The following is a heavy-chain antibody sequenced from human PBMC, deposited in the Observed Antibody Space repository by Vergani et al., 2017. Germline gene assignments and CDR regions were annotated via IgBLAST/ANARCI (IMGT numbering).Heavy chain of an antibody. CDR1: GGSITSSSYY. V-gene: IGHV4-39*02. J-gene: IGHJ5*02. CDR3: ARRSSSYYFDI. D-gene: IGHD3-22*01. CDR2: IYHSGGA. Sequence: QLHLQESGPGLVKPSETLSLTCTVSGGSITSSSYYWGWIRQPPGKGLEWIGNIYHSGGAYFNPSLKGRVSISMDTSKNYFFLTLSSVTAADTAMYYCARRSSSYYFDIWGQGVLITVSS.